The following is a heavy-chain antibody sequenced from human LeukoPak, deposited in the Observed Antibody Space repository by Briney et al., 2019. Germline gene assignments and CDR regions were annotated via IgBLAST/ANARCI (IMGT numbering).Heavy chain of an antibody. D-gene: IGHD3-22*01. J-gene: IGHJ4*02. V-gene: IGHV4-59*01. CDR3: ARGSGSSGYWY. Sequence: PSETLSLTRTVSGGSISSYYWSWIRQPPGKGLEWIGYVYYSGSTNYNPSLKSRVTISVDTSKTQFSLKLSSVTAADTAVYYCARGSGSSGYWYWGQGTLVTVSS. CDR1: GGSISSYY. CDR2: VYYSGST.